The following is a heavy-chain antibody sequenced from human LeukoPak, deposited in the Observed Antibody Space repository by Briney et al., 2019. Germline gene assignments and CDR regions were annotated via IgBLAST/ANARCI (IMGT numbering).Heavy chain of an antibody. CDR3: ARRVRIGDSSGGYSRYIDY. CDR2: INSAGSYT. V-gene: IGHV3-21*01. D-gene: IGHD3-22*01. Sequence: GGSLRLSCAASGFTFSSYTMDWVRQAPGKGLEWVSSINSAGSYTYYADSLKGRFTISRDNAKNSPYLQMNSLRADDTAVYHCARRVRIGDSSGGYSRYIDYWGQGTLVTVSS. CDR1: GFTFSSYT. J-gene: IGHJ4*02.